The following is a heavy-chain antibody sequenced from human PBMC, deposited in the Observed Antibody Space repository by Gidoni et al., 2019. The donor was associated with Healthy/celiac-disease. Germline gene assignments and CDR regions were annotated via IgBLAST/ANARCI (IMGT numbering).Heavy chain of an antibody. CDR2: IIPILGIA. Sequence: QVQMVQSGAEVKKPGSSVKVSCKASGGTFSSYAIRWVRQATGQGLEWMGRIIPILGIANDGQKFQGRVTITADKSTSTAYMELSSLRSEDTAVYYCASEIRLDYYGMDFWGQGTTVTVSS. CDR1: GGTFSSYA. CDR3: ASEIRLDYYGMDF. D-gene: IGHD4-17*01. J-gene: IGHJ6*02. V-gene: IGHV1-69*04.